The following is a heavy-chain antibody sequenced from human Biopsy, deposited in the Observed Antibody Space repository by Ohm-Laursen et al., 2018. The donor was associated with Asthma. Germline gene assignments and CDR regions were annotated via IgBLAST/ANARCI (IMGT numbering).Heavy chain of an antibody. D-gene: IGHD3-10*01. CDR2: VSHDDEYK. CDR3: ARDLADRIMVGDHDFYAMDV. CDR1: GFNVNSYT. V-gene: IGHV3-30*04. Sequence: SLRLSCTASGFNVNSYTFSWVRQAPGKGLAWVSAVSHDDEYKDYADSVKGRFTISRDNSKNTLSLQMNSLRLDDTAVYYCARDLADRIMVGDHDFYAMDVWGQGTTVTFSS. J-gene: IGHJ6*02.